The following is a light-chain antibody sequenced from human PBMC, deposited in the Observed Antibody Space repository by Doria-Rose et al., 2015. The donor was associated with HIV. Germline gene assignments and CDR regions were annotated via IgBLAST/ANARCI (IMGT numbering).Light chain of an antibody. CDR3: QQSYSTPLT. CDR1: QSISHY. V-gene: IGKV1-39*01. Sequence: DIQLTQSPSSLSASVGDRVTITCRASQSISHYLNWYQHKSGKAHKLLIYAASSLQSGVPSRFSGSESGADFTLTISSLQPEDFATYFCQQSYSTPLTFGGGTKVEIK. J-gene: IGKJ4*01. CDR2: AAS.